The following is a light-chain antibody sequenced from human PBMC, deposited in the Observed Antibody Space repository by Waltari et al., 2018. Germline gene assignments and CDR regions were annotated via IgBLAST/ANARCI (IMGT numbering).Light chain of an antibody. V-gene: IGKV4-1*01. CDR2: WAS. CDR3: QQYYSTPQT. Sequence: DIVMTQSPDSLAVSLGERATINCKSSQSVLYSCNNKYSSNSKNYLAWYQQKPGQPPKLLIYWASTRESGVPDRFSGSGSGTDFTLTISSLQAEDVAVYFCQQYYSTPQTFGQGTKLEIK. J-gene: IGKJ2*01. CDR1: QSVLYSCNNKYSSNSKNY.